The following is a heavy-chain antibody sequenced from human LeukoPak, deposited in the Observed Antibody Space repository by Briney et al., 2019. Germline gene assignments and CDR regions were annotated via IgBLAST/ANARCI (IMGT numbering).Heavy chain of an antibody. V-gene: IGHV3-53*01. J-gene: IGHJ4*02. D-gene: IGHD2-21*02. Sequence: GGSLRLSCAASGFTVSSNYMSWVRQAPGKGLEWVSVIYSGGSTYYADSVKGRFTISRDNSKNTLYLQMNSLRAEDTAVYYCARVVTGDYFDYWGQGTLVTVSP. CDR1: GFTVSSNY. CDR2: IYSGGST. CDR3: ARVVTGDYFDY.